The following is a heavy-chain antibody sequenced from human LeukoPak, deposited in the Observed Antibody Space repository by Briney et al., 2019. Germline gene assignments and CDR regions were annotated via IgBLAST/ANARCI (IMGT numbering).Heavy chain of an antibody. CDR3: AKVMYYDFWSGSLMSVGFDP. D-gene: IGHD3-3*01. CDR1: GFTFGDYA. Sequence: GGSLRLSCTASGFTFGDYAMSWVRQAPGKGLEWVGFIRSKAYGGTTEYAASVKGRFTISRDDSKSIAYLQMNSLKTEDTAVYYCAKVMYYDFWSGSLMSVGFDPWGQGTLVTVSS. CDR2: IRSKAYGGTT. J-gene: IGHJ5*02. V-gene: IGHV3-49*04.